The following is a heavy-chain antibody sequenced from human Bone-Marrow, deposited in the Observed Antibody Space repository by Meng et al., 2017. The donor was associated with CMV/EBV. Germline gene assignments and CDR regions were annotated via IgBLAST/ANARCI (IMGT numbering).Heavy chain of an antibody. J-gene: IGHJ5*02. CDR3: ARTRHCSSTSCYLFNWFDP. CDR2: IYYSGST. D-gene: IGHD2-2*01. Sequence: QLQLQESGPGLVKPSETLSLTCTVSGGSISSSSYYWGWIRQPPGKGLEWIGSIYYSGSTYYNPSLKSRVTISVDTSKNQFSLKLSSVTAADTAVYYCARTRHCSSTSCYLFNWFDPWGQGTLVTVSS. CDR1: GGSISSSSYY. V-gene: IGHV4-39*07.